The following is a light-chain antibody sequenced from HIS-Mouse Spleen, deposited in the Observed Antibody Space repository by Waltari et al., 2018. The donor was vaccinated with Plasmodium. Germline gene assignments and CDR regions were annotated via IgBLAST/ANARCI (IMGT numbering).Light chain of an antibody. V-gene: IGLV3-10*01. J-gene: IGLJ3*02. CDR3: YSTDSSGNHRV. CDR2: EDS. Sequence: SYELTQPPSVSVSPGQTARLTCPGYALPKQYTYWYQQKSGQAPVLVIYEDSKRPSGIPERFSGSSSGTMATLTISGAQVEDEADYYCYSTDSSGNHRVFGGGTKLTVL. CDR1: ALPKQY.